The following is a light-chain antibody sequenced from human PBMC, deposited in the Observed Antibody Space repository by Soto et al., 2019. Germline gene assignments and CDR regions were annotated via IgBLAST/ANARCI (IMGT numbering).Light chain of an antibody. CDR3: QQYADSPLT. CDR1: QSVGRNY. J-gene: IGKJ4*01. V-gene: IGKV3-20*01. Sequence: EIVLTQSPSTLSVSPGQRATLSCRASQSVGRNYLAWYQQKPGQTPRLLIHGASSRATGIPDRFSGSGSGTHFPLTVSSLEPEDFAVYYCQQYADSPLTFGGGTKVETK. CDR2: GAS.